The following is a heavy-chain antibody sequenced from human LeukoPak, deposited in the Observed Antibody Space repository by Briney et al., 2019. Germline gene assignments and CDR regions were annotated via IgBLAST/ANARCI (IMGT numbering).Heavy chain of an antibody. CDR2: INHSGST. CDR1: GGSFSGYY. V-gene: IGHV4-34*01. Sequence: PSETLSLTCAVYGGSFSGYYWSWIRQPPGKGLEWIGEINHSGSTNYNPSLKSRVTISVDTSKNQFSLKLSSVTAADTAVYYCARHLVPAAYEWGQGTLVTVSS. J-gene: IGHJ4*02. D-gene: IGHD2-2*01. CDR3: ARHLVPAAYE.